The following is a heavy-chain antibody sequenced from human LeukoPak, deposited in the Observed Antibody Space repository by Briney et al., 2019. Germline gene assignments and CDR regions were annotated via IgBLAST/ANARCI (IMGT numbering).Heavy chain of an antibody. V-gene: IGHV3-11*04. D-gene: IGHD3-3*01. CDR1: GFTFSDYY. CDR3: ASRRVAAFDI. Sequence: GGSLRLSCAVSGFTFSDYYMSWVRQAPGKGLEWISYISGAGNIVFYADSVKGRFTISRDNVKNSLYLQMDSLTAEDTAVYYCASRRVAAFDIWGQGTLITVSS. J-gene: IGHJ3*02. CDR2: ISGAGNIV.